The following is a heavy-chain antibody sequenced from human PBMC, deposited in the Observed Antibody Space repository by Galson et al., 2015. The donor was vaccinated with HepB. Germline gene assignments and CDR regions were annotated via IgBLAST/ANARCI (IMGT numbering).Heavy chain of an antibody. CDR3: ARAYVDGSGRRVTFYYYYYMDV. CDR2: ISSSSSTI. J-gene: IGHJ6*03. V-gene: IGHV3-48*01. Sequence: SLRLSCAASGFTFSSYSMNWVRQAPGKGLEWVSYISSSSSTIYYADSVKGRFTISRDNAKNSLYLQMNSLRAEDTAVYYCARAYVDGSGRRVTFYYYYYMDVWGKGTTVTVSS. D-gene: IGHD3-10*01. CDR1: GFTFSSYS.